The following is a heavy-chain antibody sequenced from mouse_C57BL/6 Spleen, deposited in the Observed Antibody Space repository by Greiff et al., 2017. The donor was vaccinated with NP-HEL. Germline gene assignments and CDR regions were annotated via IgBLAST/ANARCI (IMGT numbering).Heavy chain of an antibody. D-gene: IGHD3-2*02. V-gene: IGHV1-56*01. CDR2: IFPGCGSS. Sequence: QVQLKESGPELVRPGASVKISCKAPGYTFTSHWMQWVRQWPGQGLEWIGEIFPGCGSSYYNDKFTGKATLTVDTSCSTAYMKISSLTSEDSAVYFCARSTAQSGAMDDWGQGTSVTVSS. CDR3: ARSTAQSGAMDD. J-gene: IGHJ4*01. CDR1: GYTFTSHW.